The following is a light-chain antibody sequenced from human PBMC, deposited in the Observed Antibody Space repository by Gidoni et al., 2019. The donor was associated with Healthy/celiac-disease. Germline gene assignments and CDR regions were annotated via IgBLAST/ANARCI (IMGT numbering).Light chain of an antibody. CDR1: NIGSKS. CDR3: QVWDSSSDHVI. J-gene: IGLJ2*01. V-gene: IGLV3-21*04. CDR2: YDS. Sequence: SYVLTQPPSASLAPGKTARITSGGNNIGSKSVLWYQQKPGQAPVLVIYYDSDRPSGIPERFSGSNSGNTATLTIGRVEAGNEADYYCQVWDSSSDHVIFGGGTKLPVL.